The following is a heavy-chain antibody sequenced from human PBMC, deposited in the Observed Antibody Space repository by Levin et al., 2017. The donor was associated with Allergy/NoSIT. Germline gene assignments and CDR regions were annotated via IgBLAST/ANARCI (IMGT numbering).Heavy chain of an antibody. Sequence: SETLSLTCAVYGGSFSGYYWSWIRQPPGKGLEWIGEINHSGSTNYNPSLKSRVTISVDTSKNQFSLKLSSVTAADTAVYYCARAGRGRVCSGGSCYSFPYYDYGMDGWGQGTTVTVSS. CDR3: ARAGRGRVCSGGSCYSFPYYDYGMDG. CDR1: GGSFSGYY. D-gene: IGHD2-15*01. J-gene: IGHJ6*02. V-gene: IGHV4-34*01. CDR2: INHSGST.